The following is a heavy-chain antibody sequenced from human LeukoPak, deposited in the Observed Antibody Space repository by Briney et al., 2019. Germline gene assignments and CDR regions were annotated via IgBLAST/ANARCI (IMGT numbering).Heavy chain of an antibody. CDR1: GFTFSSYA. V-gene: IGHV3-30-3*01. J-gene: IGHJ4*02. Sequence: PGGSLRLSCAASGFTFSSYAMHWVRQAPGKGLEWVAVISYDGSSKYYADSVKGRFTISRDNSKNTLYLQTNSLRAEDTAVYYCARGFDVDIVATIGYFDYWSQGTLVTVSS. D-gene: IGHD5-12*01. CDR3: ARGFDVDIVATIGYFDY. CDR2: ISYDGSSK.